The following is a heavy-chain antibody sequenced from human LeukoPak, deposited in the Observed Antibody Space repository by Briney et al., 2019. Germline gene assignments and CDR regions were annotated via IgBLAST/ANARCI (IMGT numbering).Heavy chain of an antibody. V-gene: IGHV3-23*01. J-gene: IGHJ4*02. CDR3: AKDRMIVVVITTFDY. CDR1: GFTFSTYA. D-gene: IGHD3-22*01. Sequence: PGGSLRLSCAASGFTFSTYAMSWVRQAPGKGLEWVSAISGSGASTYYADSVKGRFTISRDNSKNTLYLQMNSLRAEDTAVYYCAKDRMIVVVITTFDYWGQGTLVTVSS. CDR2: ISGSGAST.